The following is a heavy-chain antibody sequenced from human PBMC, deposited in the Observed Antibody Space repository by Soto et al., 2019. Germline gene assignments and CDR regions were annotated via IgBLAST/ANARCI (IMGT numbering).Heavy chain of an antibody. CDR3: ASRDPGTSVNY. J-gene: IGHJ4*02. Sequence: SKTLSLTCAVSGGSFTSNNWWTWVRQPPGQGLEWIGEIYRTGSTNYNPSLKSRVTISLDKSENQFSLKVTSLTAADTAVYYCASRDPGTSVNYWGQGTLGTVSS. CDR1: GGSFTSNNW. D-gene: IGHD1-7*01. CDR2: IYRTGST. V-gene: IGHV4-4*02.